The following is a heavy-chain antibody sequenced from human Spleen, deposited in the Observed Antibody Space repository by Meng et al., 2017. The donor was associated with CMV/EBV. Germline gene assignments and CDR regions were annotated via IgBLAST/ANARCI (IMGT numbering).Heavy chain of an antibody. Sequence: VQLQQWGAGLLKPSESRSLTCAVYGGSFSGYYWSWIRQPPGKGLEWIGEINHSGSTNYNPSLKSRVTISVDTSKNQFSLKLSSVTAADTAVYYCARGRRPFDYWGQGTLVTVSS. CDR1: GGSFSGYY. J-gene: IGHJ4*02. CDR3: ARGRRPFDY. CDR2: INHSGST. V-gene: IGHV4-34*01. D-gene: IGHD1-1*01.